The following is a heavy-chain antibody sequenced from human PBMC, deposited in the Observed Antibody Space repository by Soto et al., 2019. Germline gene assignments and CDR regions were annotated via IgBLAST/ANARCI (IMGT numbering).Heavy chain of an antibody. CDR1: GGTFSSYA. V-gene: IGHV1-69*13. Sequence: ASVKVSCKASGGTFSSYAISWVRQAPGQGLEWMGGIIPIFGTANYAQKFQGRVTITADESTSTAYMELSSLRSEDTAVYYCARDHLRPLDSSAHRGEFDYWGQGTLVTVSS. D-gene: IGHD3-22*01. CDR2: IIPIFGTA. J-gene: IGHJ4*02. CDR3: ARDHLRPLDSSAHRGEFDY.